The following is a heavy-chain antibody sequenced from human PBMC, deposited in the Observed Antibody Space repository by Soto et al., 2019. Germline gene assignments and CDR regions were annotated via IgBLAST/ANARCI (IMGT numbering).Heavy chain of an antibody. CDR1: GFSLSTSGVG. CDR3: AHRGYSYGWGQYYYCGMDV. CDR2: IYWDDDK. D-gene: IGHD5-18*01. J-gene: IGHJ6*02. Sequence: QITLKETGPTLVKPTQPLTLTCTFSGFSLSTSGVGVGWIRQPPGKALEWLALIYWDDDKRYSPSLKSRLTITKDTSKNQVVLTMTNMDHVDTATYYWAHRGYSYGWGQYYYCGMDVWGQGTTVTVSS. V-gene: IGHV2-5*02.